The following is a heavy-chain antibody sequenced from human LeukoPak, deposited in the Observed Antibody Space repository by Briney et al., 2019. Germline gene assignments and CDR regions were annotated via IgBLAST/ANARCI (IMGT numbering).Heavy chain of an antibody. CDR3: ARGSEEYCSVGGWYYVMAV. J-gene: IGHJ6*01. Sequence: PGGSLRPSGAPSGFTFSSFTMNWVRQVQGKGLEWVSSIRSSRSYIYYENSVKGRFTTSREKPKNSLYMQMNSVRARDPAVNDGARGSEEYCSVGGWYYVMAVWGQGTTVTVPS. D-gene: IGHD2-15*01. CDR1: GFTFSSFT. CDR2: IRSSRSYI. V-gene: IGHV3-21*01.